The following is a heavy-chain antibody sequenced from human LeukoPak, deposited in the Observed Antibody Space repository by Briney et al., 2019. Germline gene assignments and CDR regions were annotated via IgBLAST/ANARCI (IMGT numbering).Heavy chain of an antibody. V-gene: IGHV3-23*01. Sequence: GGSLRLSCAASGFTFSSSAMSWVRQAPGQGLEWVLGMSSSGGGTYYRDSVKGRFTNSRDNSKNTLYLQMNSLRAEDTAVYYCAKGLGEYSYGSLFSFDYWGQGTLVIVSS. CDR3: AKGLGEYSYGSLFSFDY. J-gene: IGHJ4*02. D-gene: IGHD5-18*01. CDR1: GFTFSSSA. CDR2: MSSSGGGT.